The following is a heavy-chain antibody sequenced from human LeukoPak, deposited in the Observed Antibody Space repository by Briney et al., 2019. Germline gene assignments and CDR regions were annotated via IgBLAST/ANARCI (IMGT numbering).Heavy chain of an antibody. V-gene: IGHV3-7*01. D-gene: IGHD6-19*01. Sequence: PGGSLRLSCAASGFTFSSYWMSWVRQAPGKGLEWVANIKQDGSEKYYVDSVKGRFTSSRDNAKNTLYLQMNSLRAEDTAVYYCARAPSGWFLFDYWGQGTLVTVSS. CDR2: IKQDGSEK. J-gene: IGHJ4*02. CDR3: ARAPSGWFLFDY. CDR1: GFTFSSYW.